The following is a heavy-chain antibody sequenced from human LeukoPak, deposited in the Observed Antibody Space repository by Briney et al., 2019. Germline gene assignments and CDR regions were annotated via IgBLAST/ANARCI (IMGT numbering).Heavy chain of an antibody. Sequence: ASVKVYCKPSGYTFTSYAISWLRQAPGQGLEWMGWISTYSGNTNYAQKLQGRITMTIETSTSTAYMELGSLRSDDTAVYYCARGGSRVVTYGNFDYWGQGTLVTVSS. CDR1: GYTFTSYA. V-gene: IGHV1-18*01. D-gene: IGHD2-21*02. J-gene: IGHJ4*02. CDR2: ISTYSGNT. CDR3: ARGGSRVVTYGNFDY.